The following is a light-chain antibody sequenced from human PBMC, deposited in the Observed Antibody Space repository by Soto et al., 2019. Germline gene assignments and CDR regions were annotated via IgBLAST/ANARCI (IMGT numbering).Light chain of an antibody. V-gene: IGKV1-39*01. J-gene: IGKJ5*01. CDR1: QSISSY. CDR2: AAS. Sequence: IQMTQSPSSLSASVVDRVTITCRASQSISSYLNWYQQKPGKAPKIXIYAASSLQSGVPSRFSGSGSGTDFNLTISSLQTEDFATYYCQQSYTTPITFGQGTRLEIK. CDR3: QQSYTTPIT.